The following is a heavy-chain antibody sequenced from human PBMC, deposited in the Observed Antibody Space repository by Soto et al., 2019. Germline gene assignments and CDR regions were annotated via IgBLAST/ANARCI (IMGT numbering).Heavy chain of an antibody. CDR1: GFTVSSNS. CDR3: ARDRGDRSGYLFDF. D-gene: IGHD3-22*01. V-gene: IGHV3-66*01. Sequence: EVRLVEAGGGLVQPGGSLRLSCTASGFTVSSNSMNWVRQAPGKGLEWVSVIYSDDNTYYAESVKGRFTIFRDISKNTVYLHMNRLRVEDTAVYVGARDRGDRSGYLFDFWGQGNLVTVSS. CDR2: IYSDDNT. J-gene: IGHJ4*02.